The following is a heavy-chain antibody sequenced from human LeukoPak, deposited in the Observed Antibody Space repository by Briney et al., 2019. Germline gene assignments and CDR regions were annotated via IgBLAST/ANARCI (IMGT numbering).Heavy chain of an antibody. V-gene: IGHV4-34*01. D-gene: IGHD5-24*01. Sequence: SETLSLTCAVYGGSFSGYYWSWIRQPPGKGLEWIGEINHSGSTNYNPSLKSRVTISVDTSRNQFSLKLSSVTAADTAVYYCARALQRDGYNRISLDYWGQGTLVTVSS. J-gene: IGHJ4*02. CDR1: GGSFSGYY. CDR3: ARALQRDGYNRISLDY. CDR2: INHSGST.